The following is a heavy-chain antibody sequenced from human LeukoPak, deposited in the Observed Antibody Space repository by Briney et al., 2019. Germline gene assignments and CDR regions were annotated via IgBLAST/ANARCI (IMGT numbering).Heavy chain of an antibody. CDR1: GFTFSSYS. J-gene: IGHJ4*02. CDR2: ISSSSSYI. Sequence: GGSLRLSCAAPGFTFSSYSMNWVRQAPGKGLEWVSSISSSSSYIYYADSVKGRFTISRDNAKNSLYLQMNSLRAEDTAVYYCARDFPPRSHDYWGQGTLVTVSS. CDR3: ARDFPPRSHDY. V-gene: IGHV3-21*01.